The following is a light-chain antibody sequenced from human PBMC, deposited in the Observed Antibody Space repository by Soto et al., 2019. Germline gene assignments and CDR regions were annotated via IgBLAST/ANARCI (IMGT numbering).Light chain of an antibody. J-gene: IGLJ1*01. CDR1: XXXVGGYNY. CDR2: EVS. V-gene: IGLV2-14*01. CDR3: SSYTSSSTLDYV. Sequence: QSALTQPASVSXSPXXXXTISCXXXXXXVGGYNYVSWYQQHPGKAPKLMIYEVSNRPSGVSNRFSGSKSGNTASLTISGLQAEDEADYYCSSYTSSSTLDYVFGTGTKVTVL.